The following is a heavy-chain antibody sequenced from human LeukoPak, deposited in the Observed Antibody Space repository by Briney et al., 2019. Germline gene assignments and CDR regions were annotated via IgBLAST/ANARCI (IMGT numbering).Heavy chain of an antibody. D-gene: IGHD2-2*01. Sequence: SETLSLTCAVYGGSFSGYYWSWIRQPPGKGLEWIGEINHSGSTNYNPSLKSRVTISVDTSKNQLSLKLSSVTAADTAVYYCARRPAAARWKGIDYWGQGTLVTVSS. CDR2: INHSGST. CDR1: GGSFSGYY. V-gene: IGHV4-34*01. CDR3: ARRPAAARWKGIDY. J-gene: IGHJ4*02.